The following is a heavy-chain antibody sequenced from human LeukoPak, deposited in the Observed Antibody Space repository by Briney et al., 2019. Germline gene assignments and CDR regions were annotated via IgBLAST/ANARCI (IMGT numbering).Heavy chain of an antibody. J-gene: IGHJ4*02. V-gene: IGHV3-48*01. CDR1: GFTFSSYS. CDR2: ISTTGTNT. D-gene: IGHD3-16*01. Sequence: GGSLRLSCAAPGFTFSSYSMDWVRQAPGKGPEWVSYISTTGTNTHYADSVKGRFTISTDNAKNSVDLHLSSLRAEDTAVYYCTRDLSMIFGGVNFDSWGQGTLVTVSS. CDR3: TRDLSMIFGGVNFDS.